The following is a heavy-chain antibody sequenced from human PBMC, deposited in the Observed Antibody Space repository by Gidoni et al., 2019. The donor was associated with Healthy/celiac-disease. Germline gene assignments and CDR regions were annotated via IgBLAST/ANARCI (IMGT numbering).Heavy chain of an antibody. J-gene: IGHJ4*02. CDR2: ISYSGSS. CDR3: ARRGGYSFDYDY. Sequence: QLQLQESGPGLVKPSETLSLTGTVHGGSIRGNTYYWGWIRQPPGKGLEWIGDISYSGSSYYNPSLKSRVTISVDTSKNQFSLKLTSVTAADTAVYYCARRGGYSFDYDYWGQGMLVTVSS. CDR1: GGSIRGNTYY. D-gene: IGHD5-18*01. V-gene: IGHV4-39*01.